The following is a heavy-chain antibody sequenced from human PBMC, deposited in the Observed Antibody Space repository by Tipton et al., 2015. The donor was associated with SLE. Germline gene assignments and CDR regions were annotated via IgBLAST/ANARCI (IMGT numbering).Heavy chain of an antibody. J-gene: IGHJ6*03. V-gene: IGHV4-39*07. CDR2: INHSGST. CDR1: GGSISSGSYY. CDR3: ARGITGRYYYYMDV. Sequence: TLSLTCTVSGGSISSGSYYWSWIRQPPGKGLEWIGEINHSGSTNYNPSLKSRVTISVDTSKNQFSLKLSSVTAADTAVYYCARGITGRYYYYMDVWGKGTTVTVSS. D-gene: IGHD1-14*01.